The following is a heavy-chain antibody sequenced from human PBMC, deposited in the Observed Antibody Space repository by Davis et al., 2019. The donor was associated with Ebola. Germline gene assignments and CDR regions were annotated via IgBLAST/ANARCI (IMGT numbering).Heavy chain of an antibody. CDR2: IYYSGST. Sequence: MPGGSLRLSCTVSGGSISSSSYYWGWIRQPPGKGLEWIGSIYYSGSTYYNPSLKSRVTISVDTSKNQFSLKLSSVTAADTAVYYCARLRMTTVTRKYYFDYWGQGTLVTVSS. V-gene: IGHV4-39*01. J-gene: IGHJ4*02. CDR1: GGSISSSSYY. CDR3: ARLRMTTVTRKYYFDY. D-gene: IGHD4-17*01.